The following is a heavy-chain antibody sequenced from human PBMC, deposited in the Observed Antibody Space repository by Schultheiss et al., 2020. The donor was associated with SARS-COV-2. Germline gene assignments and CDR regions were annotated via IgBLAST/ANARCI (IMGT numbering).Heavy chain of an antibody. J-gene: IGHJ4*02. V-gene: IGHV4-39*07. Sequence: SETLSLTCTVSGGSISSSSYYWGWIRQPPGKGLEWIGSIYYSGSTNYNPSLKSRVTISVDTSKNQFSLKLSSVTAADTAVYYCARAYYDYVWGSYRLLYFDYWGQGTLVTVSS. D-gene: IGHD3-16*02. CDR3: ARAYYDYVWGSYRLLYFDY. CDR2: IYYSGST. CDR1: GGSISSSSYY.